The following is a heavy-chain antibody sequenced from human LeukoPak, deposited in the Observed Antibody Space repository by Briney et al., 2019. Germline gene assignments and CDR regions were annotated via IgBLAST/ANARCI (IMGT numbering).Heavy chain of an antibody. V-gene: IGHV3-30-3*01. CDR3: ARDRGYSYGYLGY. D-gene: IGHD5-18*01. Sequence: PGRSLRLSCSASGLTFSSYAMHSVRQAPSKGREWVAVISYDGSNKYYADSVKGRFTISRDNSKNTLYLQMNSLRAEDTAVYYCARDRGYSYGYLGYWGQGTLVTVSS. CDR2: ISYDGSNK. J-gene: IGHJ4*02. CDR1: GLTFSSYA.